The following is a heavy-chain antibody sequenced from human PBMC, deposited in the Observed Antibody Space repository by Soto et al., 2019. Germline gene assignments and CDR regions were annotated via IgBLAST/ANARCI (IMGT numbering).Heavy chain of an antibody. V-gene: IGHV3-30*18. J-gene: IGHJ5*02. CDR3: AKDGRGPYSSSWYDWFDP. D-gene: IGHD6-13*01. CDR2: ISYDGSNK. Sequence: QVQLVESGGGVVQPGRSLRLSCAASGFTFSSYGMHWVRQGPGKGLEWVAVISYDGSNKYYADSVKGRFTISRDNSKNTLYLQRNSLRAEDTAVYYWAKDGRGPYSSSWYDWFDPWGQGTLVTVSS. CDR1: GFTFSSYG.